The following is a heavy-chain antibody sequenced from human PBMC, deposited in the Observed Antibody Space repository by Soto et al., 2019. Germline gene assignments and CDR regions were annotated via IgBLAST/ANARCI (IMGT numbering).Heavy chain of an antibody. V-gene: IGHV4-39*01. J-gene: IGHJ6*03. CDR3: ARHPPYFSNGVCYSGYYHMDV. D-gene: IGHD2-8*01. CDR2: IYYTGSA. Sequence: SETLSLTCSVSGDSTSSSQNYWGWIRQSPGKGLEWIGSIYYTGSAYYNPSLKSRVTISVDTSKNHFSLKLSSVTAADTAVYYCARHPPYFSNGVCYSGYYHMDVWGKGNTVTVSS. CDR1: GDSTSSSQNY.